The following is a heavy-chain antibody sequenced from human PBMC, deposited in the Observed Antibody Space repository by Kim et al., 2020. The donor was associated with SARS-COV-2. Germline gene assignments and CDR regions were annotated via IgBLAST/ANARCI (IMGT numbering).Heavy chain of an antibody. CDR3: AKPPYYYDSSGYYGPTDYFDY. J-gene: IGHJ4*02. D-gene: IGHD3-22*01. CDR2: IWYDGSNK. V-gene: IGHV3-33*06. CDR1: GFTFSSYA. Sequence: GGSLRLSCAASGFTFSSYAMHWVRQAPGKGLEWVAVIWYDGSNKYYADSVKGRFTISRDNSKNTLYLQMNSLRAEDTAVYYCAKPPYYYDSSGYYGPTDYFDYWGQGTLVTVSS.